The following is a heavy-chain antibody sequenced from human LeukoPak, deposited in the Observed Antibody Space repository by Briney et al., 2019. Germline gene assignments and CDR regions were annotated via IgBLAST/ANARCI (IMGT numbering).Heavy chain of an antibody. V-gene: IGHV4-39*07. CDR1: GDSISSSSFY. Sequence: SETLSLTCTVSGDSISSSSFYWGWIRQPPGKGLEWIGSIYYSGSTNYNPSLKSRVTISVDKSNNQFSLKLSSVTAADTAVYYCASAEPRGSNWYPYWGQGTLVIVSS. CDR2: IYYSGST. CDR3: ASAEPRGSNWYPY. D-gene: IGHD6-13*01. J-gene: IGHJ4*02.